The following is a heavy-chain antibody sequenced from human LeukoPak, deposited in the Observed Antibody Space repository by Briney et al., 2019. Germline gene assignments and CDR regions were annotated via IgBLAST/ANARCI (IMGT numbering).Heavy chain of an antibody. V-gene: IGHV3-30-3*01. CDR3: MRDYMGWFDP. CDR2: ISLDGSTE. Sequence: GGSLRLSCVASGFSLSNFQMYWVRQAPGKGLEWVSIISLDGSTEFYADSVKGRFTISRDSASNTLHPEMNNLRTEDTAVYYCMRDYMGWFDPWGQGTLVTVSS. CDR1: GFSLSNFQ. J-gene: IGHJ5*02. D-gene: IGHD3-10*01.